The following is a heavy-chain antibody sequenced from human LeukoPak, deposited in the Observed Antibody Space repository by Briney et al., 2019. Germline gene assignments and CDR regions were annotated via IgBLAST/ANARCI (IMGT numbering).Heavy chain of an antibody. CDR3: AREYSSGFPLTY. J-gene: IGHJ4*02. CDR1: RYTFTRYY. Sequence: ASVKVSCKASRYTFTRYYMYWVRQAPGQGLEWMGTINPSGGSANSAQKRQGRVTMTRDTSTSTVYMELSSLRSEDTAIYYCAREYSSGFPLTYWGQGTLVTVSS. D-gene: IGHD6-19*01. V-gene: IGHV1-46*01. CDR2: INPSGGSA.